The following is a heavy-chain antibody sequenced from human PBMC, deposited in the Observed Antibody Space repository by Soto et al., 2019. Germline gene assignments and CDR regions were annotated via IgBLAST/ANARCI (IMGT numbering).Heavy chain of an antibody. CDR3: ATGRVYYDSSGLLQGRY. J-gene: IGHJ4*01. CDR2: ISGSGDDT. D-gene: IGHD3-22*01. CDR1: RITFSNFA. V-gene: IGHV3-23*01. Sequence: GGSLRLSCAASRITFSNFAMNWVRQAPGKGLEWVSVISGSGDDTHYADSVKGRFTISRDNSQNTLYLQMSGLRAEDTAIYYCATGRVYYDSSGLLQGRYWGQGTLVTVSS.